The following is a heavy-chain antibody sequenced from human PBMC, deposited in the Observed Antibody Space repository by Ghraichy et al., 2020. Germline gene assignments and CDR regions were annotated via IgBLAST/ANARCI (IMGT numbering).Heavy chain of an antibody. Sequence: GGSLRLSCAASGFTFSSYWMSWVRQAPGKGLEWVANIKQDGSEKYYVDSVKGRFTISRDNAKNSLYLQMNSLRAEDTAVYYCARTYDSSGYYNDAFDIWGQGTMVTVSS. CDR2: IKQDGSEK. V-gene: IGHV3-7*03. J-gene: IGHJ3*02. CDR3: ARTYDSSGYYNDAFDI. D-gene: IGHD3-22*01. CDR1: GFTFSSYW.